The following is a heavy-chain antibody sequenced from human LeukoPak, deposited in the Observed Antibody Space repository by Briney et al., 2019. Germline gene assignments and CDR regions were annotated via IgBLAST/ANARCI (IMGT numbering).Heavy chain of an antibody. CDR2: ISGSGGST. CDR1: GFTFSNYA. D-gene: IGHD3-22*01. Sequence: GGSLRLSCAASGFTFSNYAMTWVRQAPGKGLEWVSVISGSGGSTYSADSVKGRFTISRDNSKNTLYLQMSGLRVEDTAVYYCAKDQGGSSGYSNYYFDSWGQGTLVTVSS. V-gene: IGHV3-23*01. CDR3: AKDQGGSSGYSNYYFDS. J-gene: IGHJ4*02.